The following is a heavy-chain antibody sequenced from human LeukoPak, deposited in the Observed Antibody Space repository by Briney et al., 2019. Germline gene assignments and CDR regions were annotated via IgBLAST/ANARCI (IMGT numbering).Heavy chain of an antibody. CDR1: GFTVSSNY. J-gene: IGHJ4*02. CDR3: ATYDSSGYYPHYFDY. V-gene: IGHV3-53*01. Sequence: PGGSLRLSCAASGFTVSSNYMSWVRQAPGKGLEWVSVIYSGGSTYCADSVKGRFTISRDNSKNTLYLQMNSLRAEDTAVYYCATYDSSGYYPHYFDYWGQGTLVTVSS. D-gene: IGHD3-22*01. CDR2: IYSGGST.